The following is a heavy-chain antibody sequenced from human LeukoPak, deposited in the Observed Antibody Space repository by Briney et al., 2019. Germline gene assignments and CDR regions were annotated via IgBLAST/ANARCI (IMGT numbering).Heavy chain of an antibody. V-gene: IGHV3-23*01. Sequence: GGSLRLSCAASGFTFSSYAMSWVRQAPGKGLEWVSAISGSGGRTYYADSVKGRFTISRDNAKNSLSLQMNSLRAEDTAIYYCARDLFNRDAFDIWGPGTMVTVSS. CDR1: GFTFSSYA. J-gene: IGHJ3*02. D-gene: IGHD3-3*01. CDR3: ARDLFNRDAFDI. CDR2: ISGSGGRT.